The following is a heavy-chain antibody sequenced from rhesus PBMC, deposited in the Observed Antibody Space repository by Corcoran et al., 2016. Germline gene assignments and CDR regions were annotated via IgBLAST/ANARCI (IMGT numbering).Heavy chain of an antibody. D-gene: IGHD5-12*01. CDR2: SSSTGKTI. CDR1: GFTFSSYD. Sequence: EVQLVESGGGLVQPGGSLRLSCAASGFTFSSYDMSWVGQAPGKGLEWVSFSSSTGKTIYYPDSVKGRFTISRDNTKTSLSLQMSSLRAEDTAVYYCTRGGYSYSPSSHFDYWGQGVLVTVSS. J-gene: IGHJ4*01. CDR3: TRGGYSYSPSSHFDY. V-gene: IGHV3-136*01.